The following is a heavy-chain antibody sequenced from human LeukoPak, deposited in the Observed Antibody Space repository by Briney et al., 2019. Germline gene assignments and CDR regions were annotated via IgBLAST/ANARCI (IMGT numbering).Heavy chain of an antibody. CDR2: IFPKSGGT. CDR3: ARGRAVNTQSADY. Sequence: GASVKVSCKTSGYTFTGHYIHWVRQAPGQGLEWMGWIFPKSGGTYYAQRFQGRVTMTRDTSISTAYMELTSLRSDDTAVYYCARGRAVNTQSADYWGQGTLATVSS. J-gene: IGHJ4*02. V-gene: IGHV1-2*02. CDR1: GYTFTGHY.